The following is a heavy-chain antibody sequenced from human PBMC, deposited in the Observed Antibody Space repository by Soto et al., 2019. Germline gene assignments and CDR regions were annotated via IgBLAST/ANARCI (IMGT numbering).Heavy chain of an antibody. CDR1: GFTFRSYV. D-gene: IGHD2-21*01. CDR3: ARWGTTWGLDV. J-gene: IGHJ4*02. CDR2: TSYDGSNN. V-gene: IGHV3-33*05. Sequence: QVHLVESGGGVVQPGTSLRLSCVGSGFTFRSYVIHWVRQAPGKGLEWVALTSYDGSNNFYGDSVKGRFTISRDNSRNTVELQMDSLRLEDTALYYCARWGTTWGLDVWGQGTLVSVSS.